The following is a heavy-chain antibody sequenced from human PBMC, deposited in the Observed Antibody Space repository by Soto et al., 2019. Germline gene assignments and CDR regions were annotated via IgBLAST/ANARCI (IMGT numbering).Heavy chain of an antibody. CDR3: ARQGGEYNTMSDY. V-gene: IGHV5-51*01. Sequence: PGESLKISCQGSGYTFSKYWIGGVRQTPGKGLEWMGMIYPGDSDARYSPSFEGQVTFSVDKSINTAYLQWNSLKASDTAMYYCARQGGEYNTMSDYWGQGTLVTVSS. D-gene: IGHD3-10*01. CDR1: GYTFSKYW. CDR2: IYPGDSDA. J-gene: IGHJ4*02.